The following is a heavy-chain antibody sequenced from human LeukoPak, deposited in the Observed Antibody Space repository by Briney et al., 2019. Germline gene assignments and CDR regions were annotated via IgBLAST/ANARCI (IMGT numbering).Heavy chain of an antibody. J-gene: IGHJ4*02. D-gene: IGHD2-2*01. CDR3: ARDLLVGYCSSTSCFNFDY. Sequence: ASVKVSCKASGGTFSSYTISWVRQAPGQGLEWMGRIIPILGIANYAQKFQGRVTMTRDTSTSTVYMELSSLRSEDTAVYYCARDLLVGYCSSTSCFNFDYWGQGTLVTVSS. CDR2: IIPILGIA. CDR1: GGTFSSYT. V-gene: IGHV1-69*04.